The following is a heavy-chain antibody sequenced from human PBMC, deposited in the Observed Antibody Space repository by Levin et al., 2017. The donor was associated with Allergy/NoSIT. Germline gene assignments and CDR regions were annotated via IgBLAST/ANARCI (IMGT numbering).Heavy chain of an antibody. V-gene: IGHV4-34*01. D-gene: IGHD5-12*01. J-gene: IGHJ4*02. CDR3: ARGPVLKKDIVATISEDY. Sequence: SETLSLTCAVYGGSFSGYYWSWIRQPPGKGLEWIGEINHSGSTNYNPSLKSRVTISVDTSKNQFSLKLSSVTAADTAVYYCARGPVLKKDIVATISEDYWGQGTLVTVSS. CDR2: INHSGST. CDR1: GGSFSGYY.